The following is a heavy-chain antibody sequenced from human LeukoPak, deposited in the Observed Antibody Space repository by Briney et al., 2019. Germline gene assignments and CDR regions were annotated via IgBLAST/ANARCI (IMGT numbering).Heavy chain of an antibody. J-gene: IGHJ4*02. CDR2: ISGSGGST. V-gene: IGHV3-23*01. D-gene: IGHD5-18*01. CDR3: AKVDTAMGGYFDY. CDR1: GFTVSSYA. Sequence: AGESLRLSCAASGFTVSSYAMSWVRQAPGKGLEWVSAISGSGGSTYYADSVKGRFTISRDNSKNTLYLQMNSLRAEDTAVYYCAKVDTAMGGYFDYWGQGTLVTVSS.